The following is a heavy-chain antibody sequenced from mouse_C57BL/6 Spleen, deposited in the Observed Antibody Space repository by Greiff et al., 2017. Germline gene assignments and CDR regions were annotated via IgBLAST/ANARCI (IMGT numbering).Heavy chain of an antibody. CDR1: GYTFTSYW. CDR2: IYPGSGST. D-gene: IGHD1-1*01. J-gene: IGHJ2*01. Sequence: QVQLQQPGAELVKPGASVKMSCKASGYTFTSYWITWVKQRPGQGLEWIGDIYPGSGSTNYNEKFKSKATLTVDTSSSTAYMQLSSLTSEDSAVYYCARSGITTVVAGFDYWGQGTTLTVSS. CDR3: ARSGITTVVAGFDY. V-gene: IGHV1-55*01.